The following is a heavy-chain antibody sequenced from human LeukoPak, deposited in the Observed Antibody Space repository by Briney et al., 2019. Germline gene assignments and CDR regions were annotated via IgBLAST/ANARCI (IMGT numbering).Heavy chain of an antibody. J-gene: IGHJ4*02. D-gene: IGHD2-2*01. CDR3: ARQRYCSSTSCRPYFDY. CDR2: IYPGDSDA. CDR1: GYSFTSYW. Sequence: GESLKISCKGSGYSFTSYWIGCVRQMPGKGLEWMGLIYPGDSDARYSPSFRGQVTISADKSISTAYLQWSSLKASGTAMYYCARQRYCSSTSCRPYFDYWAQGTLVTVSS. V-gene: IGHV5-51*01.